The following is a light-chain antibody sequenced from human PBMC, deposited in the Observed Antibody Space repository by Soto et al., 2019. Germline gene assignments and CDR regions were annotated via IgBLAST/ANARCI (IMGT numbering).Light chain of an antibody. CDR3: LQYFNWPPYT. V-gene: IGKV3-15*01. CDR1: ESVSSN. J-gene: IGKJ2*01. CDR2: GAS. Sequence: EIVLTQSPATLSVSPGDRATLSCRASESVSSNVAWYQQKPGQTPRLLIYGASTRATGVPPRFSGSRSGTEFTLTISSLQSEDFAVYYCLQYFNWPPYTFGQGTKVDFK.